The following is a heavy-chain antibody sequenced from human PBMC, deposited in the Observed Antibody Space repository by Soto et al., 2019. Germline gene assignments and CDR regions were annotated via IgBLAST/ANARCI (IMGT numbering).Heavy chain of an antibody. V-gene: IGHV4-31*03. Sequence: QVQLQESGPGLVKPSQTLSLTCTVSGGSISSGGYYWSWIRQHPGKGLEWIGYIYYSGSTYYNPSLNSRVTISVDTSKNQFSLKLSSVTAADTAVYYCARDQGRIAARPEAVLAYYYYGMDVWGQGTTVTVSS. CDR2: IYYSGST. CDR3: ARDQGRIAARPEAVLAYYYYGMDV. D-gene: IGHD6-6*01. CDR1: GGSISSGGYY. J-gene: IGHJ6*02.